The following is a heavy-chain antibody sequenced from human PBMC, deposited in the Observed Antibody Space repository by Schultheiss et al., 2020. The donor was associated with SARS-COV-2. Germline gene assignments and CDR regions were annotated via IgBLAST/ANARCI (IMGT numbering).Heavy chain of an antibody. Sequence: SQTLSLTCAVYGGSFSGYYWSWIRQPPGKGLEWIGEINHSGSTYYNPSLKSRVTISVDTSKNQFSLKLSSVTAADTAVYYCARVLFEAYYYYYGMDVWGQGTTVTVSS. CDR1: GGSFSGYY. CDR2: INHSGST. V-gene: IGHV4-34*01. D-gene: IGHD3-9*01. CDR3: ARVLFEAYYYYYGMDV. J-gene: IGHJ6*02.